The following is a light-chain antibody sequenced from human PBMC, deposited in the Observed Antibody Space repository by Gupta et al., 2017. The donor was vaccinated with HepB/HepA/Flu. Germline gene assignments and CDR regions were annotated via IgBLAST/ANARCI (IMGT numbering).Light chain of an antibody. CDR3: QQRSHWPTA. Sequence: EIVLTQSPATLSLSPGERATLSCRTSQSLSNYLAWYQQKPGQAPRLLIYDASNRATGIPARFSGSGSGTDFTLTISNLEPEDFAIYYCQQRSHWPTAFGGGTKVEIK. CDR1: QSLSNY. V-gene: IGKV3-11*01. J-gene: IGKJ4*01. CDR2: DAS.